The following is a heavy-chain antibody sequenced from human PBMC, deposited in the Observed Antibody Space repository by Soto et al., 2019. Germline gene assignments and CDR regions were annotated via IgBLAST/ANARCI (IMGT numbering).Heavy chain of an antibody. D-gene: IGHD6-19*01. CDR1: GFTFSSYG. V-gene: IGHV3-30*18. CDR2: MSYDGSYK. CDR3: AKATVAGTVVDGMDV. Sequence: ESGGGVVQPGRSLRLSCAASGFTFSSYGMHWVRQAPGKGLEWVAVMSYDGSYKYYADSVKGRFTISRDNSKNTLYLQMNSLRAEDTAVYYCAKATVAGTVVDGMDVWGQGTTVTVSS. J-gene: IGHJ6*02.